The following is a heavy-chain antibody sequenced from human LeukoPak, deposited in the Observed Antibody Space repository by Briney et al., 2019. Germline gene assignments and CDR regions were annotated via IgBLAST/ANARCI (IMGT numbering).Heavy chain of an antibody. CDR1: GFTFSRYS. V-gene: IGHV3-48*01. CDR2: ISSSSSTI. CDR3: ASDSPPDY. J-gene: IGHJ4*02. Sequence: GESLRLSCAASGFTFSRYSTNWVRQTPGKGLEWVSYISSSSSTIYYADSVKGRFTISRDNAKNSLSLQMNSLRAEDTAVYYCASDSPPDYWGQGTLVTVSS.